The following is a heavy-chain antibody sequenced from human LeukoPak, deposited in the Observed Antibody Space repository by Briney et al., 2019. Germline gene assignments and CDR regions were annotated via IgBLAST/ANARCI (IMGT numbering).Heavy chain of an antibody. CDR3: ASRDTATGLD. J-gene: IGHJ4*02. CDR1: GGSFSGYY. V-gene: IGHV4-34*01. CDR2: INHSGST. Sequence: SETLSLTCAVYGGSFSGYYWSWIRQPPGKGLEWIGEINHSGSTNYNPSLKSRVTISVDTSKNQFSLTLSPVTAADTAVYYCASRDTATGLDWGQGTLVTVSS. D-gene: IGHD5-18*01.